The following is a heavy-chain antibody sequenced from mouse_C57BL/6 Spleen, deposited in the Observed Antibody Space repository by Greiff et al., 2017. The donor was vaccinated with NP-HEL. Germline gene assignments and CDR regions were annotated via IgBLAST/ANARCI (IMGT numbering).Heavy chain of an antibody. CDR2: ISYDGSN. V-gene: IGHV3-6*01. Sequence: EVKLQESGPGLVKPSQSLSLTCSVTCSSIPRGYYWNWLRPFPGNKLEWMCYISYDGSNNYNPSLKNRISITRDTSKNQFFLKLNSVTTEDTATYYCARGGGHYAMDYWGQGTSVTVSS. CDR3: ARGGGHYAMDY. CDR1: CSSIPRGYY. J-gene: IGHJ4*01. D-gene: IGHD1-1*02.